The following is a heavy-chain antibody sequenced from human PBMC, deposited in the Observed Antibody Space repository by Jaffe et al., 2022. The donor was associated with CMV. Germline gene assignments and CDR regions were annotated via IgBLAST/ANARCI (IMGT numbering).Heavy chain of an antibody. V-gene: IGHV4-59*08. CDR3: ARHTYYYGSGPDY. J-gene: IGHJ4*02. D-gene: IGHD3-10*01. Sequence: QVQLQESGPGLVKPSETLSLTCTVSGGSISSYYWSWIRQPPGKGLEWIGYIYYSGSTNYNPSLKSRVTISVDTSKNQFSLKLSSVTAADTAVYYCARHTYYYGSGPDYWGQGTLVTVSS. CDR1: GGSISSYY. CDR2: IYYSGST.